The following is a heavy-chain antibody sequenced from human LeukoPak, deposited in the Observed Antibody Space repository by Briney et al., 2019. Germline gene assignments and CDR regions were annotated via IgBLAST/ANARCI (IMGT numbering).Heavy chain of an antibody. CDR1: GFTFDNFW. J-gene: IGHJ4*02. D-gene: IGHD2-2*01. Sequence: GGSLRLSCAASGFTFDNFWMNWVRLAPGRGLEWLANIRPDGSDKYYVDSVKGRFTISRGNGKNLVYLEMNSLRVEDTAVYYCSGRDSSRNPWAYWGQGTLVSVSS. CDR3: SGRDSSRNPWAY. CDR2: IRPDGSDK. V-gene: IGHV3-7*01.